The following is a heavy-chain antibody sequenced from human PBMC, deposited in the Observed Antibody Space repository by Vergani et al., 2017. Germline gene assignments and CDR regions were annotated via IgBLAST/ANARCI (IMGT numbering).Heavy chain of an antibody. CDR2: IRYDGSNK. Sequence: QVQLVESGGGVVQPGGSLRLSCAASGFTFSSYGMHWVRQAPGKGLEWVAFIRYDGSNKYYADSVKSRFTISRDNSKNTLYLQMNSLRAENTAVYYCAKRSSTLQREVVNGMDGWGERSTLTVSS. D-gene: IGHD6-25*01. J-gene: IGHJ6*01. CDR3: AKRSSTLQREVVNGMDG. V-gene: IGHV3-30*02. CDR1: GFTFSSYG.